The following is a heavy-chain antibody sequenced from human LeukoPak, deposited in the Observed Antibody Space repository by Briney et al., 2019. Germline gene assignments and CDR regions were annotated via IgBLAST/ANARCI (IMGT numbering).Heavy chain of an antibody. CDR1: GFTFSSYA. CDR2: IKQDGSEK. D-gene: IGHD3-22*01. V-gene: IGHV3-7*01. CDR3: ARELRYYDSSGYYYNYYYYGMDV. J-gene: IGHJ6*02. Sequence: GGSLRLSCAASGFTFSSYAMSWVRQAPGKGLEWVANIKQDGSEKYYVDSVKGRFTISRDNAKNSLYLQMNSLRAEDTAVYYCARELRYYDSSGYYYNYYYYGMDVWGQGTTVTVSS.